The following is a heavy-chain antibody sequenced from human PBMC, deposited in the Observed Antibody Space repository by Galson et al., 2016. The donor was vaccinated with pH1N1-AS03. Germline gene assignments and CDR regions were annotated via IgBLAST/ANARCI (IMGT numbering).Heavy chain of an antibody. CDR1: GFTFSSYW. CDR3: ARRDAFLPFDY. V-gene: IGHV3-7*03. Sequence: TLRLSCAASGFTFSSYWMTWVRQAPGKRLEWVANIKHDGSEKYSVDSVKGRFTISRDNAKNSLYLQLNSLRAEDTAVYYCARRDAFLPFDYWGQGTLVTVSS. J-gene: IGHJ4*02. CDR2: IKHDGSEK.